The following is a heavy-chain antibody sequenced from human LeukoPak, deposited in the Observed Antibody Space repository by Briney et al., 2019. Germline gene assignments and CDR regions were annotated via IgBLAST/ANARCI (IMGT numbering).Heavy chain of an antibody. Sequence: SETLSLTCAVSGGSISSSNWWSWVRQPPGKGLEWIGEIYHSGSTNYNPSLKSRVTISVDKSKNQFSLKLSSVTAADTAVYYCARDLSASGNFRSYWYFDLWGRGTLVTVSS. CDR1: GGSISSSNW. CDR3: ARDLSASGNFRSYWYFDL. CDR2: IYHSGST. D-gene: IGHD3-10*01. V-gene: IGHV4-4*02. J-gene: IGHJ2*01.